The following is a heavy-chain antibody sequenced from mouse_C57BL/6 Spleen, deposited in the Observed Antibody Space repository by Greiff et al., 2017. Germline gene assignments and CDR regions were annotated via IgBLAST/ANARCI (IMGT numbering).Heavy chain of an antibody. J-gene: IGHJ2*01. CDR3: TRDDYDGGVFDY. D-gene: IGHD2-4*01. V-gene: IGHV1-15*01. CDR2: IDPETGGT. CDR1: GYTFTDYE. Sequence: QVQLQQSGAELVRPGASVTLSCKASGYTFTDYEMHWVKQTPVHGLEWIGAIDPETGGTAYNQKFKGKAILTADKSSSTAYMELRSLTSEDSAVYYCTRDDYDGGVFDYWGQGTTLTVSS.